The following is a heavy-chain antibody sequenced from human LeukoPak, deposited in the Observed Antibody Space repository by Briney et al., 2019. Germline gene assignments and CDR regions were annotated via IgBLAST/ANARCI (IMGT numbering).Heavy chain of an antibody. CDR2: ISYDGSNE. D-gene: IGHD5-12*01. CDR3: AKDRRLPWDYFDS. J-gene: IGHJ4*02. Sequence: PGGSLRLSCAASGFTFSSYGMHWVRQAPGKGLEWVAVISYDGSNEYYVDSVKGRFTISRDNSKNTLYLQMNGLRAEDTAVYYCAKDRRLPWDYFDSWGQGTQVTVSS. CDR1: GFTFSSYG. V-gene: IGHV3-30*18.